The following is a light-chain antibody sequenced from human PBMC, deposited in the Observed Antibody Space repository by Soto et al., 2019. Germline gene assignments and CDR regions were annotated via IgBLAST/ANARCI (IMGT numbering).Light chain of an antibody. CDR2: KAS. Sequence: DIQMTQSPSTLSASIGDRVTITCRASRNIGSWLAWYQQKAGKAPNLLIYKASTLETGVPSRFSGSASGTEFTLSISSLQPDDFATYYCQQHATYPITFGGGTKVEI. J-gene: IGKJ4*01. CDR3: QQHATYPIT. CDR1: RNIGSW. V-gene: IGKV1-5*03.